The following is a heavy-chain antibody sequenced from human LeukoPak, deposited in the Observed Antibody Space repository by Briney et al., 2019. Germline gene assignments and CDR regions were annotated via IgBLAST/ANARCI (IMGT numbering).Heavy chain of an antibody. CDR1: GGSISSYY. Sequence: SETLSLTCTVSGGSISSYYWSWIRQPAGKGLEWIGRIYTSGSTNYNPSLKSRVTMSVDTSKNQFSLKLSSVTAADTAVYYCARGGPDESYYGMDVWGQGTTVTVSS. CDR2: IYTSGST. J-gene: IGHJ6*02. CDR3: ARGGPDESYYGMDV. V-gene: IGHV4-4*07. D-gene: IGHD1-14*01.